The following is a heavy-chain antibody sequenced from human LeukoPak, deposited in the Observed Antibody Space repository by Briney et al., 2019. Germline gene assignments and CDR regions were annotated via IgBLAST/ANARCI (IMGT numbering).Heavy chain of an antibody. J-gene: IGHJ4*02. CDR1: GGSISSGGYY. CDR3: ARGPKPHESFLYGDYGTASTPPKGPFDY. V-gene: IGHV4-30-2*01. CDR2: INHSGST. Sequence: SQTLSLTCTVSGGSISSGGYYWSWIRQPPGKGLEWIGEINHSGSTNYNPSLKSRVTISVDTSKNQFSLKLSSVTAADTAVYYCARGPKPHESFLYGDYGTASTPPKGPFDYWGQGTLVTVSS. D-gene: IGHD4-17*01.